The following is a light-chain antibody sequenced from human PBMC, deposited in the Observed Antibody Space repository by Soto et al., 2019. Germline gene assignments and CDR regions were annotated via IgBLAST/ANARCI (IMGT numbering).Light chain of an antibody. CDR1: QSVDRY. CDR2: GAS. Sequence: EIVLTQSPCTLSLSPGESGTLSCRASQSVDRYLAWYQQKPVQAPRLLIYGASSRATGIPDRFSGSGSGTDFTLTISRLEPEDFAVYYCQQYGSSPLTFGGGTKVDIK. V-gene: IGKV3-20*01. J-gene: IGKJ4*01. CDR3: QQYGSSPLT.